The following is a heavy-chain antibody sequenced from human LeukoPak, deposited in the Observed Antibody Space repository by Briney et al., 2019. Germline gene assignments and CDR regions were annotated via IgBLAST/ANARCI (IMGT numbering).Heavy chain of an antibody. Sequence: GALRLSCAVSGFTFSSYALHWVRQAPGKGLEWVAVISHDGSTKYYADSVKGRFTISRDYFKNTLYLQMSSLRAEDTALYYCARAVSLHRILLPDYCGQGTLVTVSS. CDR3: ARAVSLHRILLPDY. CDR1: GFTFSSYA. J-gene: IGHJ4*02. V-gene: IGHV3-30-3*01. D-gene: IGHD5-18*01. CDR2: ISHDGSTK.